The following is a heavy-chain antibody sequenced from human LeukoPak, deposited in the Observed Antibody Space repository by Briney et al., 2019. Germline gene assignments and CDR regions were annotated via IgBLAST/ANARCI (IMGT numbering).Heavy chain of an antibody. J-gene: IGHJ4*01. Sequence: TGGSLRLSCAASGFTFSSYTMNWVRQAPGKGLEWVSSIAGSSGYISYADSVKGRFSISRDNAKKSLYLQMTSLTAEDTAVYYCARDRGAYCGGDCYLGFDYWGRGTLVTVSS. CDR1: GFTFSSYT. D-gene: IGHD2-21*02. V-gene: IGHV3-21*01. CDR2: IAGSSGYI. CDR3: ARDRGAYCGGDCYLGFDY.